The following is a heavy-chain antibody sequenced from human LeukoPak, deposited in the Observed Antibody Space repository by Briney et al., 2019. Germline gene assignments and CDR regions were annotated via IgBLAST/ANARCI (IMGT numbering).Heavy chain of an antibody. J-gene: IGHJ4*02. CDR3: AKGYCRGNSCYDDRGAFDY. CDR1: GYSISSGNY. D-gene: IGHD2-2*01. V-gene: IGHV4-38-2*02. CDR2: IYHSGST. Sequence: SETLPLTCSVSGYSISSGNYWGWIRLPPGKGLQWIGSIYHSGSTYYNPSLKSRVTISVDTSKNQFSLKLSSVTAADTAVYYCAKGYCRGNSCYDDRGAFDYWGQGTLVTVSS.